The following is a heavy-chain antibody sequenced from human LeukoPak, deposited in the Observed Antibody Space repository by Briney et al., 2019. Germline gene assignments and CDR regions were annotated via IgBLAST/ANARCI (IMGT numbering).Heavy chain of an antibody. CDR1: GGSFSGYY. J-gene: IGHJ4*02. Sequence: SETLSLTCAVYGGSFSGYYWSWIRQPPGKGLEWIGEINHSGSTNYNPSLKSRVTISVDTSKNQFSLKLSSVTAADTAVYYCASVLRYFDWLPAKWGQGTLVTVSS. CDR3: ASVLRYFDWLPAK. D-gene: IGHD3-9*01. CDR2: INHSGST. V-gene: IGHV4-34*01.